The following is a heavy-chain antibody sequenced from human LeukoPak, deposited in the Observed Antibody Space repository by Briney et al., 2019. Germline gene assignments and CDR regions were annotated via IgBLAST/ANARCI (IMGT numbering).Heavy chain of an antibody. CDR3: ARDGGSYSDIAEYFQH. V-gene: IGHV4-61*01. CDR2: IYHSGNT. D-gene: IGHD4-17*01. J-gene: IGHJ1*01. Sequence: PSETLSLTCTVSGGSVSSGPYYWIWIRQPPGKGLVWIGYIYHSGNTNYNPSLKSRVTISVDRSKNQFSLKLSSVTAADTAVYYCARDGGSYSDIAEYFQHWGQGTLVTVSS. CDR1: GGSVSSGPYY.